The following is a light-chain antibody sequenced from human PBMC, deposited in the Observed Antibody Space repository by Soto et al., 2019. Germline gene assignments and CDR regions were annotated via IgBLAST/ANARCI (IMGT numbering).Light chain of an antibody. V-gene: IGKV3-20*01. J-gene: IGKJ1*01. CDR2: GAS. Sequence: DIVLTQSPGTLSLSPGERATLSCRASQSVTSTYLAWYKHKPGQPPRLLIFGASSRATGVPDRFSGSGSGTDFTLTISRLEPEDFAVYYCQHFGSSPLTFGQGTKVEIK. CDR3: QHFGSSPLT. CDR1: QSVTSTY.